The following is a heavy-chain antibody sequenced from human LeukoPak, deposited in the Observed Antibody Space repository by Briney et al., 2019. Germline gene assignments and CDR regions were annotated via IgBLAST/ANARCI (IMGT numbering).Heavy chain of an antibody. CDR3: ARGPPLDEYGGNWGVGSDY. CDR1: GGTFTSYY. V-gene: IGHV1-46*01. D-gene: IGHD4-23*01. CDR2: INPSGGST. Sequence: ASVKGPCKASGGTFTSYYMHWVRQAPVQGLEWMGIINPSGGSTSYAQKFQGRVTMTRDTSTSTVYMELSSLRSDDKAVYYCARGPPLDEYGGNWGVGSDYGGQGTLVTVSS. J-gene: IGHJ4*02.